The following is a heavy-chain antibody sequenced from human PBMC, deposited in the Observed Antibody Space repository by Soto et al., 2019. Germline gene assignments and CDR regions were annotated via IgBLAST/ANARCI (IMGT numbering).Heavy chain of an antibody. V-gene: IGHV3-48*02. Sequence: EVQLVESGGGLVQPGGSLRLSCAASGFTFIDYSMNWIRQAPGKGLEWISYIRGRSDAIWYADSVKGRFIVSRDNAKNSLYLQMNSLRDEDTAVYFCARPGEGALFYYAMDVWGHGTTVTVSS. D-gene: IGHD3-16*01. CDR2: IRGRSDAI. J-gene: IGHJ6*02. CDR3: ARPGEGALFYYAMDV. CDR1: GFTFIDYS.